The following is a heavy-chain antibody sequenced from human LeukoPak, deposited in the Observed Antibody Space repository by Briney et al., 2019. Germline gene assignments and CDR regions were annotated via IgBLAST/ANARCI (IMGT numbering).Heavy chain of an antibody. D-gene: IGHD1-26*01. CDR2: IYSSGST. J-gene: IGHJ4*02. V-gene: IGHV4-39*01. Sequence: SETLSLTCAVSGASVSGSNYYWGWIRQPPGTGLEWIGNIYSSGSTYYSASLQSRVTISIDTSKNQFSLRLNSVTAADTAMYYCAKSGGYGLIDYWGQGTRVTVSS. CDR1: GASVSGSNYY. CDR3: AKSGGYGLIDY.